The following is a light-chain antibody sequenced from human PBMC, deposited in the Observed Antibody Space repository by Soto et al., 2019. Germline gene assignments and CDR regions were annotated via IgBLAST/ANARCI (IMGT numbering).Light chain of an antibody. V-gene: IGLV1-40*01. J-gene: IGLJ1*01. CDR3: QSYDISLHNYV. Sequence: QSVLTQPPSVSGAPGQRVTISCTGGSSNIGSGYDVHWYQQLPGTAPKLLIYGDNNRPSGVPDRFSGSKSGTSASLAITRLQAEDEADYYCQSYDISLHNYVFGTGTKLTVL. CDR2: GDN. CDR1: SSNIGSGYD.